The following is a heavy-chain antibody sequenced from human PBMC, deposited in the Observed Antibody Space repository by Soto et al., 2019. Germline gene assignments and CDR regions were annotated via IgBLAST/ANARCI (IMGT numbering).Heavy chain of an antibody. J-gene: IGHJ6*01. D-gene: IGHD3-10*01. V-gene: IGHV1-69*12. Sequence: QVQLVQSGAEVKKPGSSVKVSCKASGGTFSNYALISWVRQAPGQGLEWMGGIIPIDATVNYAQKFQGRITITADESTTTAYMDLGSLRSEDTAVYYCARDLLGFGYTYWDVWGQGTTVTVSS. CDR1: GGTFSNYA. CDR3: ARDLLGFGYTYWDV. CDR2: IIPIDATV.